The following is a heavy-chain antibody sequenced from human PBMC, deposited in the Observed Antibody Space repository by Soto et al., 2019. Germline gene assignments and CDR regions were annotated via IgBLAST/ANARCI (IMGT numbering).Heavy chain of an antibody. Sequence: PSETLSLTSTVSGASVTSSRDYWGWVRQPPGKGLEWIGNIYDSGSTSYYNPSLQSRVTMSVDPSKSRFSLNLGSVTAADTALYFCVSSAFGESLSTPNYNYYYALDVWGQGTAVTVSS. CDR2: IYDSGSTS. CDR3: VSSAFGESLSTPNYNYYYALDV. CDR1: GASVTSSRDY. V-gene: IGHV4-39*01. D-gene: IGHD3-10*01. J-gene: IGHJ6*02.